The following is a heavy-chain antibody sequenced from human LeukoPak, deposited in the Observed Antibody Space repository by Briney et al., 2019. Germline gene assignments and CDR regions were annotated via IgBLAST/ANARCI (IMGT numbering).Heavy chain of an antibody. Sequence: GGSLRLSCAASGFTFSDYYMSWIRQAPGKGLEWVSYISSSGSTIYYADSVKGRFTISRDNAKNSLYLQMNSLRAEDTAVYYCARVPRMRLGELSASTDYYYYYGMDVWGQGTTVTVSS. V-gene: IGHV3-11*01. CDR1: GFTFSDYY. J-gene: IGHJ6*02. CDR3: ARVPRMRLGELSASTDYYYYYGMDV. CDR2: ISSSGSTI. D-gene: IGHD3-16*02.